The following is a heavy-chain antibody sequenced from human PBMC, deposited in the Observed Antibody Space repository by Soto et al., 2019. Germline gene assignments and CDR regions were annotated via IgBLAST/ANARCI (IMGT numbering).Heavy chain of an antibody. D-gene: IGHD2-2*01. CDR2: ISAYNGNT. Sequence: ASVKVSCKASGYTFTSYGISWVRQAPGQGLEWMGWISAYNGNTNYAQKLQGRVTMTTDTSTSTAYMELRSLRSDDTAVYYCSRDCSSTSCPSTESFDYWGQGTLVTVSS. CDR1: GYTFTSYG. CDR3: SRDCSSTSCPSTESFDY. J-gene: IGHJ4*02. V-gene: IGHV1-18*01.